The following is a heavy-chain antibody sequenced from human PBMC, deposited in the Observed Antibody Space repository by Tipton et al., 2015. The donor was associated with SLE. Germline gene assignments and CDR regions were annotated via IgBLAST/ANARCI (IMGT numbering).Heavy chain of an antibody. J-gene: IGHJ3*02. V-gene: IGHV4-34*01. CDR1: DDSISGYY. CDR3: ARVRWELPPNDALDI. CDR2: INHIGST. Sequence: TLSLTCTVSDDSISGYYWSWVRQPPGKGLEWIGEINHIGSTNYNPSLKSRVTVSVDTSKNQVSLKLTSVTAADTAVYYCARVRWELPPNDALDIWGQGTMVTVSP. D-gene: IGHD1-26*01.